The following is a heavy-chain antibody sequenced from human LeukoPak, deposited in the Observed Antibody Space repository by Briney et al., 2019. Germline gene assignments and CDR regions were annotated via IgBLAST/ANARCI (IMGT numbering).Heavy chain of an antibody. Sequence: GGSLRLSCAASGFTFYDYGMSWVRQAPGKGLEWVSGINWNGGSTGYADSVKGRFTISRDNAKNSLYLQMNSLRAEDTALYYCARDRDDYGDYPYFDYWGQGTLATASS. CDR2: INWNGGST. CDR3: ARDRDDYGDYPYFDY. J-gene: IGHJ4*02. V-gene: IGHV3-20*04. D-gene: IGHD4-17*01. CDR1: GFTFYDYG.